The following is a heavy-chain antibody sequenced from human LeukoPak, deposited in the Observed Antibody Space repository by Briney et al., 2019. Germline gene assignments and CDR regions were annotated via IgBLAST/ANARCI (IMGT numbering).Heavy chain of an antibody. J-gene: IGHJ4*02. CDR3: EREGSMALFGVYFFDS. Sequence: GRSLRLSCAASGFKFYSYAMHWVRQAPGKGLQWVAVISSDASNKYYADSVKGRFTISRDNYKNTLYMQMNSLTAEDTALYYCEREGSMALFGVYFFDSWGQGALVTVSS. CDR1: GFKFYSYA. CDR2: ISSDASNK. D-gene: IGHD2/OR15-2a*01. V-gene: IGHV3-30*04.